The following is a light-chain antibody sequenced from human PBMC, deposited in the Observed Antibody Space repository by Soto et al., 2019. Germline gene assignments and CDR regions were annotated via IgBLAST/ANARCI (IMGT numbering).Light chain of an antibody. J-gene: IGKJ2*01. CDR2: ASS. CDR1: QSVAGY. Sequence: ELVLTQSPATLSLSPGERATLSCRSSQSVAGYLAWYQQKPGQGPKLLIYASSTRAPGTPARVRGSGSGTDFTLTLSRLEPEDFAMYYCQHRSNWRMYPFGQGTKLEIK. V-gene: IGKV3-11*01. CDR3: QHRSNWRMYP.